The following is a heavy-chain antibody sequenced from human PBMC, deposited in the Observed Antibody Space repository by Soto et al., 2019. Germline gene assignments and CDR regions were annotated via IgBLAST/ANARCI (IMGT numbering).Heavy chain of an antibody. CDR1: GYTFTDYD. J-gene: IGHJ4*02. CDR3: AVTTGY. Sequence: ASVKVSCKTSGYTFTDYDINWVRQAPGQGLEWMGWVSPDHGNAGYAQQFQGRVTMTSDTSTSTVFMELTNLRSEDTAVYYCAVTTGYWGQGTKVTVS. D-gene: IGHD4-17*01. V-gene: IGHV1-8*01. CDR2: VSPDHGNA.